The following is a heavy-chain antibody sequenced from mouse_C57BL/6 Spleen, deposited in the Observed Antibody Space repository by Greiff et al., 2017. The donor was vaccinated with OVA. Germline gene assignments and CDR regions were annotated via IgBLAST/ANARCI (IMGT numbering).Heavy chain of an antibody. Sequence: QVQLKQSGSELRSPGSSVKLSCKDFDSEVFPIAYMSWVRQKPGHGFEWIGGILPSIGRTIYGEKFEDKATLDADTLSNTAYLELNSLTSEDSAIYYCARRPVYGSTWYFDVWGTGTTVTVSS. CDR2: ILPSIGRT. J-gene: IGHJ1*03. CDR3: ARRPVYGSTWYFDV. V-gene: IGHV15-2*01. CDR1: DSEVFPIAY. D-gene: IGHD1-1*01.